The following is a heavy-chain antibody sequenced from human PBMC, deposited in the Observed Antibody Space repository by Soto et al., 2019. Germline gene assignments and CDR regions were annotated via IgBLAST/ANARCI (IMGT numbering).Heavy chain of an antibody. CDR2: ISGSGGST. V-gene: IGHV3-23*01. Sequence: GGSLRLSCAASGFTFSSYAMSWVRQAPGKGLEWVSAISGSGGSTYYADSVKGRFTISRDNSKNTLYLQMNSLRAEDTAVYYCAKALNTDYGDYETYYYYYMDVWGKGTTVTVSS. CDR3: AKALNTDYGDYETYYYYYMDV. CDR1: GFTFSSYA. J-gene: IGHJ6*03. D-gene: IGHD4-17*01.